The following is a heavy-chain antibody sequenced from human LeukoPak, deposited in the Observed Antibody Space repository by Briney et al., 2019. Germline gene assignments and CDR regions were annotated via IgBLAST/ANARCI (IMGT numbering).Heavy chain of an antibody. D-gene: IGHD2-2*01. J-gene: IGHJ3*02. CDR1: GFTFSSYW. V-gene: IGHV3-21*01. Sequence: GGSLRLSCAASGFTFSSYWMSWVRQAPGKGLEWVSSISSSSSYVYYADSVKGRFTISRDNAKNSLYLQMNSLRAEDTAVYYCAKSDCSSTSCYDPNDAFDIWGQGTMVTVSS. CDR3: AKSDCSSTSCYDPNDAFDI. CDR2: ISSSSSYV.